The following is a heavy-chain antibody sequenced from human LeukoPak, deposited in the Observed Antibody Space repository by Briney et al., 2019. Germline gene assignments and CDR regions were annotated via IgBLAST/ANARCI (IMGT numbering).Heavy chain of an antibody. CDR1: GFSLSTSGVG. D-gene: IGHD3-3*01. Sequence: SGPTLVKPTQTLTLTCTFSGFSLSTSGVGVGWIRQPPGKALEWLALIYWDDDKRYSPSLKSRLTITKDTSKNQVVLTMTNMDPVDTATYYCAHRPTKDFWSGYIIYAFDIWGQGTMVTVSS. CDR3: AHRPTKDFWSGYIIYAFDI. J-gene: IGHJ3*02. V-gene: IGHV2-5*02. CDR2: IYWDDDK.